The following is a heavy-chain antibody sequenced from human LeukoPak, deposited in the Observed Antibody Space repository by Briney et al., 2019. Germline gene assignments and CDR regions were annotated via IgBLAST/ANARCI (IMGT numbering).Heavy chain of an antibody. Sequence: GGSLSLSCAVSGFTFNSYGMRWVRQARGKGLEGVSDFSCSGVSTYYADSVKGRFTIYRDNSKNTLYLQMNSLRGEHTGVFLFAKDGYSRSWPPVSWGQGKLVTVS. CDR3: AKDGYSRSWPPVS. CDR1: GFTFNSYG. D-gene: IGHD6-13*01. V-gene: IGHV3-23*01. J-gene: IGHJ5*02. CDR2: FSCSGVST.